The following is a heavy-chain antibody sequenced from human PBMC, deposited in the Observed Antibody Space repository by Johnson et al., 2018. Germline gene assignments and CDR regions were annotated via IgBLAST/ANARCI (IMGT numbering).Heavy chain of an antibody. CDR3: AKNGRPVTRIYYYYYMDV. D-gene: IGHD4-17*01. CDR2: ITWNGGSI. V-gene: IGHV3-9*01. Sequence: EVQLLESGGGLVQPGRSLRLSCAASGFTFDEYAMHWVRQAPWKGLEWVSSITWNGGSIGYADSVKGRFAISRNNAKNSLYLHMNRLRAEDTALYYCAKNGRPVTRIYYYYYMDVWGKGTTVTVSS. J-gene: IGHJ6*03. CDR1: GFTFDEYA.